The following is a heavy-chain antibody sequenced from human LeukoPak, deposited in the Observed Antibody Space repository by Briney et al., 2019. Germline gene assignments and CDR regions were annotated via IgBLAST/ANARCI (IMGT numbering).Heavy chain of an antibody. CDR3: ARCIMGYSGYDLDY. J-gene: IGHJ4*02. CDR1: GFTFTSSA. D-gene: IGHD5-12*01. CDR2: IVVGSGNT. Sequence: SVKVSCKASGFTFTSSAMQWVRQARGQRLEWIGWIVVGSGNTNYAQKFQERVTITRDMSTSTAYMELSSLRSEDTAVYYCARCIMGYSGYDLDYWGQGTLVTVSS. V-gene: IGHV1-58*02.